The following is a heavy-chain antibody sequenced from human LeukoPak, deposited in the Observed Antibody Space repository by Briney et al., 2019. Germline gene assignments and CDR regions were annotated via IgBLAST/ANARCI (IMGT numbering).Heavy chain of an antibody. V-gene: IGHV1-18*01. Sequence: ASVKVSCKASGYTFTSYGISWVRQAPGQGLEWMGWISAYNGNTNYAQKLQGRVTMTTDTSTSTAYMELRSLRSDDTAVYSCAGYYDSSGYYPPYFDYWGQGTLVTVSS. D-gene: IGHD3-22*01. CDR1: GYTFTSYG. CDR2: ISAYNGNT. CDR3: AGYYDSSGYYPPYFDY. J-gene: IGHJ4*02.